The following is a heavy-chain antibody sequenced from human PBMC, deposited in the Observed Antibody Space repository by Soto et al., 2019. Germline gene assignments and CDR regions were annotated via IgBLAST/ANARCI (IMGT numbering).Heavy chain of an antibody. CDR3: ARDRAPNSYGWGIYLIP. V-gene: IGHV1-69*04. CDR1: GGTFSSYT. Sequence: ASVKVSCKASGGTFSSYTISWVRQAPGQGLEWMGRIIPILGIANYAQKFQGRVTITADKSTSTAYMELSSLRSEDTAVYYCARDRAPNSYGWGIYLIPGGQGTLVTV. D-gene: IGHD3-10*01. J-gene: IGHJ5*02. CDR2: IIPILGIA.